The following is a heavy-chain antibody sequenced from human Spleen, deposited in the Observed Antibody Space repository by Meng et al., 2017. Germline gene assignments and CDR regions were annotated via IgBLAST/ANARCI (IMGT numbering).Heavy chain of an antibody. CDR2: INPNSGGT. CDR1: GYTFTGYY. Sequence: ASVKVSCKASGYTFTGYYMHWVRQAPGQGLEWMGWINPNSGGTNYAQKFQGRVTMTRDTSISTAYMELSRLRSDGPAVYYCARGVGYSSGTEDIWGQGTMVTVSS. J-gene: IGHJ3*02. CDR3: ARGVGYSSGTEDI. D-gene: IGHD6-19*01. V-gene: IGHV1-2*02.